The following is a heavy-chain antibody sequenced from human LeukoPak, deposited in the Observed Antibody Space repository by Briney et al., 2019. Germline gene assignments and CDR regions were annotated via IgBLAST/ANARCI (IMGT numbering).Heavy chain of an antibody. CDR3: TKAGMGANTFDY. CDR2: IYHSGNT. Sequence: SEALSLTCSVSGDSISSGYYWGRFRQPPGKGLEYIATIYHSGNTYYNPSLRSQVTISVDTSKNQFSLDVRSVTAADTAVYYCTKAGMGANTFDYWGQGTLVTVSS. V-gene: IGHV4-38-2*02. CDR1: GDSISSGYY. D-gene: IGHD1-26*01. J-gene: IGHJ4*02.